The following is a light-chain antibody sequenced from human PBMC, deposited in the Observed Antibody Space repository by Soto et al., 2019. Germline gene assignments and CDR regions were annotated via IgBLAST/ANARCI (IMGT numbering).Light chain of an antibody. CDR3: QQYDKYWT. CDR1: QGIRND. Sequence: DIQMTQSPSSLSASVGDRVTITCRASQGIRNDLGWYQQKPGKAPKLLIYKASRLERGVPSRFSGSESGTEFTLTITSLQADDFATYYCQQYDKYWTFGQGTKVDIK. J-gene: IGKJ1*01. V-gene: IGKV1-5*03. CDR2: KAS.